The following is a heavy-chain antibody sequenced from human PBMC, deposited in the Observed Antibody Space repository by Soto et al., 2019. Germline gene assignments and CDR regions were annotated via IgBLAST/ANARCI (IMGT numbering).Heavy chain of an antibody. V-gene: IGHV3-30*18. CDR1: GFTFSSYG. D-gene: IGHD6-13*01. Sequence: GGSLRLSCAASGFTFSSYGMHWVRQAPGKGLEWVAVISYDGSNKYYADSVKGRFTISRDNSKNTLYLQMNSLRAEDTAVYYCAKGRGGGIAAAGAALLQHWGQGTLVTVSS. CDR2: ISYDGSNK. CDR3: AKGRGGGIAAAGAALLQH. J-gene: IGHJ1*01.